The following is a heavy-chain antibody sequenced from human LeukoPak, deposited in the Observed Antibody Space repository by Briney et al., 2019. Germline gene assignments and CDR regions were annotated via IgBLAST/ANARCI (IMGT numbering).Heavy chain of an antibody. D-gene: IGHD4-23*01. CDR3: ARDLKLSTVVSYFDY. CDR2: ISAYNGNT. V-gene: IGHV1-18*01. J-gene: IGHJ4*02. CDR1: GYTFTSYG. Sequence: ASVKVSCKASGYTFTSYGISWVRQAPGQGLEWMGWISAYNGNTNYAQKLQGRVTMTTDTSTSTAYMELRSLRSDDTAVYYCARDLKLSTVVSYFDYWGQGTLVTVSS.